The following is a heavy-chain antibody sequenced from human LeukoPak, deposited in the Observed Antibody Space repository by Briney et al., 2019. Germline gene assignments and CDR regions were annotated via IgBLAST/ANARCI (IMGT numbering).Heavy chain of an antibody. CDR3: ARGLSSTQEKHYYYGMDV. CDR2: ISYDGSNK. Sequence: GVSLRLSCAASGFTFSSYAMHWVRQAPGKGLEWVAVISYDGSNKYYADSVKGRFTISRDNSKNTLYLQMNSLRAEDTAVYYCARGLSSTQEKHYYYGMDVWGQGTTVTVSS. D-gene: IGHD2-2*01. V-gene: IGHV3-30*04. J-gene: IGHJ6*02. CDR1: GFTFSSYA.